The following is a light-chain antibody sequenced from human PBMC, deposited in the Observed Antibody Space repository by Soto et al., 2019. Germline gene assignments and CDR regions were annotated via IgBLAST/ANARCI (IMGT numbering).Light chain of an antibody. J-gene: IGKJ1*01. Sequence: EIVMTRSPATLSVSPGERATLSCRASQSVSGNLAWYQQKPGQAPRLLIYGASTRATGIPARFSGSGSGTEFTLTISSLQSEDFAVYYCQQYNNWPLFGQGTKVDIK. CDR3: QQYNNWPL. CDR1: QSVSGN. V-gene: IGKV3-15*01. CDR2: GAS.